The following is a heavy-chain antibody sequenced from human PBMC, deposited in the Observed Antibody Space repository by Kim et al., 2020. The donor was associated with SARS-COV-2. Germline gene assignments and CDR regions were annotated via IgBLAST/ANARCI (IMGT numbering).Heavy chain of an antibody. D-gene: IGHD2-2*01. CDR1: GGYFSGYY. CDR3: ARGNIVVVPAAMRPYYYYGMDV. V-gene: IGHV4-34*01. Sequence: SETLSLTCAVYGGYFSGYYWSWIRQPPGKGLEWIGEINHSGSTNYNPSLKSRVTISVDTSKNQFSLKLSSVTAAATAVYYCARGNIVVVPAAMRPYYYYGMDVWGQGTTVTVSS. CDR2: INHSGST. J-gene: IGHJ6*02.